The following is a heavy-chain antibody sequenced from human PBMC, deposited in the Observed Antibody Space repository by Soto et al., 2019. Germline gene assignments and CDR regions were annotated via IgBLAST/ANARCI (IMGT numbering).Heavy chain of an antibody. CDR2: IKGDGTTK. CDR3: ARDPGEDNDHRNYFES. V-gene: IGHV3-7*05. Sequence: EVQLVESGGGLVQPGGSLRLCCAASGFIFSNYWMNWVRQAPGKGLEWVASIKGDGTTKYYVDSVKGRFTISRDNAHNSVFLQMNSLRAEDTAMYYCARDPGEDNDHRNYFESWDQGTLVTVST. J-gene: IGHJ4*02. D-gene: IGHD1-1*01. CDR1: GFIFSNYW.